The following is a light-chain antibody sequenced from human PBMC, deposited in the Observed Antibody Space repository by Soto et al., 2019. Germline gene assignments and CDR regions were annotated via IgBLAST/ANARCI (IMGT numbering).Light chain of an antibody. J-gene: IGLJ2*01. CDR1: SSDVGGYNF. CDR3: ISYAGSNNFAI. V-gene: IGLV2-8*01. CDR2: EVT. Sequence: QSALTQPPSASGSPGQSVTISCTGTSSDVGGYNFVSWYQQHPGKAPKLMIYEVTKRPSGVPDRFSGSKSGNTASLTVSGLQADDEADYYCISYAGSNNFAIFGGGTQLTVL.